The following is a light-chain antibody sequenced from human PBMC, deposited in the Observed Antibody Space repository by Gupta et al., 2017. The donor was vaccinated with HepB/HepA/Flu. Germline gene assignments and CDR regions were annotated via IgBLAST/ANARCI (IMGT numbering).Light chain of an antibody. V-gene: IGLV1-40*01. CDR1: SDIGADYH. Sequence: SDIGADYHVHWYQQFPGTAPKLLIYINTNRPSGVPDRFSASKSGTSASLAITGLQAEDEADYYCQSYDRSRNGWVFGGGTKLTVL. CDR3: QSYDRSRNGWV. J-gene: IGLJ3*02. CDR2: INT.